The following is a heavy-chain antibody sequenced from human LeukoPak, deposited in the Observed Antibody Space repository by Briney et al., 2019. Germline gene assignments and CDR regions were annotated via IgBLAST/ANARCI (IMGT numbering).Heavy chain of an antibody. CDR2: IYYSGST. Sequence: ETSETLSLTCTVSGGSISSYHWSWIRQPPGKGLEWIGYIYYSGSTNYNPSLKSRVTISVDTSKNQFSLKLSSVTAADTAVYYCARHSRAVAGKGPFDYWGQGTLVTVSS. V-gene: IGHV4-59*08. J-gene: IGHJ4*02. D-gene: IGHD6-19*01. CDR3: ARHSRAVAGKGPFDY. CDR1: GGSISSYH.